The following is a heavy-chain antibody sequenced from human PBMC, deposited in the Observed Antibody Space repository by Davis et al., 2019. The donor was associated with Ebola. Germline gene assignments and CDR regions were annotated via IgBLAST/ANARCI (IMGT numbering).Heavy chain of an antibody. V-gene: IGHV3-7*01. CDR1: GFTFSSYW. J-gene: IGHJ4*02. Sequence: GGSLRLSCAASGFTFSSYWMSWVRQAPGKGLEWVANIKQDGSEKYYVDSLKGRFTISRDNAKNSLYLQMNSLRDEDTAVYYCAREIAVAGTECDYWGQGTLVTVSS. D-gene: IGHD6-19*01. CDR3: AREIAVAGTECDY. CDR2: IKQDGSEK.